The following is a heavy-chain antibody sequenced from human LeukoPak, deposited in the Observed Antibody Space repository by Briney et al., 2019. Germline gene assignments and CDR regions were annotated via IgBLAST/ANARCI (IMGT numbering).Heavy chain of an antibody. Sequence: GASVKVSCKASGYTFTSYDINWVRQATGQGLEWMGWMNPNSGNTGYAQKFQGRVTITRNTSISTAYMELSSLRSEDTAVYYCARGPQYYYDSSGTFDYWGQGTLVTVSS. CDR2: MNPNSGNT. D-gene: IGHD3-22*01. J-gene: IGHJ4*02. CDR1: GYTFTSYD. V-gene: IGHV1-8*01. CDR3: ARGPQYYYDSSGTFDY.